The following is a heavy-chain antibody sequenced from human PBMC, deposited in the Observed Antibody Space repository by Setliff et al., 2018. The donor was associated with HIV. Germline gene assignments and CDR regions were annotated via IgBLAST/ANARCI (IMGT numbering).Heavy chain of an antibody. D-gene: IGHD6-6*01. CDR3: ARGLTARRVGNFDY. J-gene: IGHJ4*02. V-gene: IGHV4-34*01. CDR1: NGSFSNYY. Sequence: SETLSLTCAVYNGSFSNYYWTWIRQPPGKGLEWIGEINHSGSTNYNPSLKSRVTISVDTSKKQFSLNLRSVTAADTAVYYWARGLTARRVGNFDYWGRGTLVTVSS. CDR2: INHSGST.